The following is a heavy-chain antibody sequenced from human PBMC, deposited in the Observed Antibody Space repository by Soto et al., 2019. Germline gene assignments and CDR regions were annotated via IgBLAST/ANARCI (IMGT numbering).Heavy chain of an antibody. J-gene: IGHJ6*03. CDR2: ISGNSGDT. D-gene: IGHD3-10*01. CDR3: ARMVRGSNIDYYHYIDV. Sequence: QVQLVQSGAEVKKPGASVKVSCKASGYSFTSHGISWVRKAPGQGLEWMGWISGNSGDTNYAQKLQGRVTVTTDTSTSTAYMELRSLRSEDTAVYYCARMVRGSNIDYYHYIDVWGKGTTVTVSS. CDR1: GYSFTSHG. V-gene: IGHV1-18*01.